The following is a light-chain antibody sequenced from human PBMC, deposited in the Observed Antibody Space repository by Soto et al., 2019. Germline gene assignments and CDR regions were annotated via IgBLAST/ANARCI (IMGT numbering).Light chain of an antibody. V-gene: IGKV1-9*01. Sequence: IQLTQSPSFLSASVGDRVTITCRASQGISTSLGWYQQKPGKAPKLLIYAASTLHSGVPSRFSGSGSGTEFTLTISSLPPEEFATYYCQQLNNYPDTFGQGTKLEIK. CDR3: QQLNNYPDT. CDR2: AAS. CDR1: QGISTS. J-gene: IGKJ2*01.